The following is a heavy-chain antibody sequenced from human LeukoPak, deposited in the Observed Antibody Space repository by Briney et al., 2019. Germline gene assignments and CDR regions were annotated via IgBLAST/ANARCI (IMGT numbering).Heavy chain of an antibody. CDR2: IYHSGST. CDR1: GGSISSYY. V-gene: IGHV4-59*12. CDR3: ARADDYYYGMDV. Sequence: SETLSLTCTVSGGSISSYYWSWIRQPPGKGLEWIGYIYHSGSTYYNPSLKSRVTISVDRSKNQFSLKLSSVTAADTAVYYCARADDYYYGMDVWGQGITVTVSS. J-gene: IGHJ6*02.